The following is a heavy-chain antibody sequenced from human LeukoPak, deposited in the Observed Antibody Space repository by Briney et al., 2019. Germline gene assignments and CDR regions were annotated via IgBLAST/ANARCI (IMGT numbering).Heavy chain of an antibody. J-gene: IGHJ4*01. CDR1: GSTFSNYF. Sequence: GGSLRLSCAASGSTFSNYFMSWVRQAPGKGLEWVSYISYRGDTIYYADSVRGRFTISRDNTKNSLDLLMNTLRAEDTAVYYCARVPITPNDFWVGFSEYYFDQWGQGTLVTVSS. D-gene: IGHD3-3*01. CDR2: ISYRGDTI. CDR3: ARVPITPNDFWVGFSEYYFDQ. V-gene: IGHV3-11*01.